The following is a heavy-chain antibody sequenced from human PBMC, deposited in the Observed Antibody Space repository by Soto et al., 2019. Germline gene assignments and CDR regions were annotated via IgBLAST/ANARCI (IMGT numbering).Heavy chain of an antibody. CDR1: GFTFSSYT. D-gene: IGHD6-19*01. CDR3: AKDRGGFANGWEYFDF. J-gene: IGHJ4*02. V-gene: IGHV3-23*04. Sequence: DVQLVESGGGFVQPGGSLRVSCAASGFTFSSYTMGWVRQAPGKGLEWVSSVSGRGANTYYADSVKGRYTISRDNSKNTLELQMNNLRGEDTAVYYCAKDRGGFANGWEYFDFWGQGTLVIVSS. CDR2: VSGRGANT.